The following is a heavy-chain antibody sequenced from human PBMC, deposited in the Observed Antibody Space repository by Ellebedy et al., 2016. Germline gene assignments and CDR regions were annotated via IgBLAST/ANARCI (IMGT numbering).Heavy chain of an antibody. CDR2: IDNSGIT. Sequence: SETLSLTXSVSGASISSGGFYWSWIRQHPEKGLEWIGYIDNSGITSYNPSLNGRVTISVDTSENTFSLKVNSVTAADTAVYFCGRAPAPGTSSHYYFYSLEVWGKGTTVTVSS. V-gene: IGHV4-31*03. CDR3: GRAPAPGTSSHYYFYSLEV. J-gene: IGHJ6*03. D-gene: IGHD3-10*01. CDR1: GASISSGGFY.